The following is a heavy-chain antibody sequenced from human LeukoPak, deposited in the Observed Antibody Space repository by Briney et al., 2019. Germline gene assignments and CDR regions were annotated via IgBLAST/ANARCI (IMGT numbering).Heavy chain of an antibody. CDR1: GGSISSYY. CDR3: ARGSTWVRYFDH. CDR2: IYHSGST. Sequence: SETLSLTCTVSGGSISSYYWTWIRQPPGKGLEWIGYIYHSGSTKYNSSLKSRVTMSVDTSKNQFSLKLSSVTAADTAVYYCARGSTWVRYFDHWGQGTLVTVSS. J-gene: IGHJ4*02. V-gene: IGHV4-59*01. D-gene: IGHD6-13*01.